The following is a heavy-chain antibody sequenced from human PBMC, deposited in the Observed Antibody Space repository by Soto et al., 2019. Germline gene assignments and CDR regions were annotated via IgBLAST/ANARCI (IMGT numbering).Heavy chain of an antibody. CDR3: ARPSGYYYYYGMDV. V-gene: IGHV3-23*01. D-gene: IGHD5-12*01. Sequence: GGSLRLSCAASGFSFSSYAMSWVRQAPGKGLEWVSAISGSGGSTYYADSVKGRFTISRDNAKNSLYLQMNSLRAEDTAVYYCARPSGYYYYYGMDVWGQGTTVTVSS. CDR2: ISGSGGST. J-gene: IGHJ6*02. CDR1: GFSFSSYA.